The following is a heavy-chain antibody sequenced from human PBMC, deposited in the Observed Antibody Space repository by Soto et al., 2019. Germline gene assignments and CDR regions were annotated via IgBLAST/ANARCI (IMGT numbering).Heavy chain of an antibody. J-gene: IGHJ6*02. Sequence: PGGSLRLSCTASGFTFGDYAMSWFRQAPGKGLEWVGFIRSKAYGGTTEYAASVKGRFTISRDDSKSIAYLQMNSLKTEDTAVYYCTREVQQTTVTTCSVVPRGRYYYGMDVWGQGTTVTVSS. CDR2: IRSKAYGGTT. CDR3: TREVQQTTVTTCSVVPRGRYYYGMDV. CDR1: GFTFGDYA. D-gene: IGHD4-17*01. V-gene: IGHV3-49*03.